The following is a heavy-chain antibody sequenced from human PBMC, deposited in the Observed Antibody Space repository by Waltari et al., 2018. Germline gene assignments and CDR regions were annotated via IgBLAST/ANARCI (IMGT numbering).Heavy chain of an antibody. Sequence: QVQLQESGPGLVKPSGTLSLTCAVSGGSISSSNWWSWVRQPPGKGLEWIGEIYPSGSTNYNPSLKSRVTISVDKSKNQFSLKLSSVTAADTAVYYWARGPTVTTRHKATGAGWYFDLWGRGTLVTVSS. J-gene: IGHJ2*01. CDR1: GGSISSSNW. V-gene: IGHV4-4*02. CDR2: IYPSGST. D-gene: IGHD4-4*01. CDR3: ARGPTVTTRHKATGAGWYFDL.